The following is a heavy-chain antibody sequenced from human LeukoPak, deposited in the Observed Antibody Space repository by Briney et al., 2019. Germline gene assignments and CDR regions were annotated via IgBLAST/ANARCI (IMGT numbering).Heavy chain of an antibody. Sequence: GGSLRLSCAASGLSFSGYWMNWVRQAPGKGLEWVANIKQDDSEKYYVDSVKGRFTISRDNAKNSLYLQMNSLRAEDTAVYYCARERYCSGGSCYYYYYMDVWGKGTTVTISS. CDR2: IKQDDSEK. J-gene: IGHJ6*03. D-gene: IGHD2-15*01. CDR3: ARERYCSGGSCYYYYYMDV. CDR1: GLSFSGYW. V-gene: IGHV3-7*01.